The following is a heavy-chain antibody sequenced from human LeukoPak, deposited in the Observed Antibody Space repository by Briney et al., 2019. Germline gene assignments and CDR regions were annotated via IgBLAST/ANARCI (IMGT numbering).Heavy chain of an antibody. CDR2: IFGTV. Sequence: GSSVKVSCKASGGSFSNFAISWVRQAPGQGFEWLGGIFGTVTYAPSFQGRVSFTTDESTSTAYMELSGLTSEDTAVYYFVAQLVDAPPTFDYWGQGTLVTVSS. J-gene: IGHJ4*02. CDR1: GGSFSNFA. V-gene: IGHV1-69*05. D-gene: IGHD1-1*01. CDR3: VAQLVDAPPTFDY.